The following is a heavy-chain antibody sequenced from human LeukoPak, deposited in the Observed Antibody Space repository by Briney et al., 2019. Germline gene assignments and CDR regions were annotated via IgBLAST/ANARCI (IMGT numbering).Heavy chain of an antibody. V-gene: IGHV3-23*01. Sequence: GGSLRLSCAASGFPFTTYAMSWVRQAPGKGLEWVSGTSGGGGNTYYADSVRGRFTISTDNSKNTLYLQMNSLRAEDTAVYYCTKQRYSGYDLARGFDYWGQGTLVTVSS. CDR1: GFPFTTYA. D-gene: IGHD5-12*01. J-gene: IGHJ4*02. CDR2: TSGGGGNT. CDR3: TKQRYSGYDLARGFDY.